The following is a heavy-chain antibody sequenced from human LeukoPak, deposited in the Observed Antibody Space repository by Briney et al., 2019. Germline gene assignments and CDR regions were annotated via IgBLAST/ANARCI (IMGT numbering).Heavy chain of an antibody. J-gene: IGHJ2*01. D-gene: IGHD1-26*01. V-gene: IGHV4-59*01. Sequence: SETLSLTCTVSGGSISPYYWSWIRQPPGKGLEWIGYIHYSGDTNYNPSLKSRVTISADTSKNQFSLSLISVTAADTAMYYCVRGTNMWAWFLGLWGRGTLVTDSS. CDR3: VRGTNMWAWFLGL. CDR2: IHYSGDT. CDR1: GGSISPYY.